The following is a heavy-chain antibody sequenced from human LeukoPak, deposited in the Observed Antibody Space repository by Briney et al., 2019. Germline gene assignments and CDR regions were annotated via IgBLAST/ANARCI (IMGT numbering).Heavy chain of an antibody. J-gene: IGHJ4*02. CDR1: GYTFRRYW. D-gene: IGHD2-15*01. CDR3: ACYGIAPPY. Sequence: GGSLRLSCAASGYTFRRYWMHCVPHAPGKGLVWVSHINNDGSSTSYADSVKGRFTISRDNAKNTLYLQMNSLRTEDTAVYYCACYGIAPPYWGQGTLVTVSS. CDR2: INNDGSST. V-gene: IGHV3-74*01.